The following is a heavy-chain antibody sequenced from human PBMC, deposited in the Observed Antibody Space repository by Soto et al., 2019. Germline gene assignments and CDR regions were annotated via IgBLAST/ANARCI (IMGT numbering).Heavy chain of an antibody. V-gene: IGHV1-18*01. J-gene: IGHJ5*02. Sequence: QVQLVQSGGEGKRPGASVKVSCKTSGYTFSNYGITWVRQAPGQPLEWLGWISLYSYGTNYAQKFQGRVSMTTDTSTTTAYMELRSLRSDDTAVYYCAIVVPGAEAWFGPWGQGTLVTVSS. CDR2: ISLYSYGT. D-gene: IGHD2-2*01. CDR3: AIVVPGAEAWFGP. CDR1: GYTFSNYG.